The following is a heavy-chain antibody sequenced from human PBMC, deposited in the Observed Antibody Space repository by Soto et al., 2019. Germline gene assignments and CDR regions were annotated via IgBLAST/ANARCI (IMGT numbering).Heavy chain of an antibody. V-gene: IGHV1-2*04. J-gene: IGHJ6*02. CDR3: ATTMVRGVTSYYYGMDV. CDR2: INPNKGGT. D-gene: IGHD3-10*01. CDR1: GYTFTGYY. Sequence: ASVKVSCKASGYTFTGYYMHWVRQAPGQGLEWMGWINPNKGGTNYAQKFQGWVTMTMDTSISTAYMELSRLRSDDTSVYYCATTMVRGVTSYYYGMDVWGQGTTVTVSS.